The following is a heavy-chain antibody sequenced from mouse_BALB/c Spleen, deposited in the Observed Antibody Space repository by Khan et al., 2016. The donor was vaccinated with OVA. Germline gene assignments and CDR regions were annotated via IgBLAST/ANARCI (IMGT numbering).Heavy chain of an antibody. CDR3: ARDRIDY. V-gene: IGHV1-7*01. Sequence: QIQLQQSGAELAKPGASVKMSCKASGYTFTSYWMHWIKQRPGQGLEWIGYINPTSGYPNYTQKFKDKVTLTADKSSSTAYMQLNSLTSDDSSVYSCARDRIDYWGQGTTLTVSS. CDR1: GYTFTSYW. J-gene: IGHJ2*01. CDR2: INPTSGYP.